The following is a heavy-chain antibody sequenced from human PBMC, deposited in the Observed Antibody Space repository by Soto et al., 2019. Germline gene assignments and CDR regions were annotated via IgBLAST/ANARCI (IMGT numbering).Heavy chain of an antibody. Sequence: GGSLSLSCAASGFTVSNAWMSWVRQAPGQGLERVGRITSKTDGGTTDYAAPVKGRFTISRDDSKNTLYLQMNSLKTEDTAVYYCTTSIVGIGVVITSGSAFDIWGQGTMVTVSS. CDR3: TTSIVGIGVVITSGSAFDI. J-gene: IGHJ3*02. CDR1: GFTVSNAW. CDR2: ITSKTDGGTT. V-gene: IGHV3-15*01. D-gene: IGHD3-22*01.